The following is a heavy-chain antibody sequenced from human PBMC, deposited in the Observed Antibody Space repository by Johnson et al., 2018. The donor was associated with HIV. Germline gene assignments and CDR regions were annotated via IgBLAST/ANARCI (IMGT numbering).Heavy chain of an antibody. V-gene: IGHV3-66*02. CDR3: AREGGERAFDI. CDR2: IYSGGST. CDR1: GFTVSSNY. Sequence: VQLVESGGDLVQPGGSLRLSCAASGFTVSSNYMSWVRQAPGKGLEWVSLIYSGGSTYYADSVKGRFTISRDNSKNTLYLQMNSLRAEDTAVYYCAREGGERAFDIWGQWTMVTVSS. J-gene: IGHJ3*02. D-gene: IGHD1-26*01.